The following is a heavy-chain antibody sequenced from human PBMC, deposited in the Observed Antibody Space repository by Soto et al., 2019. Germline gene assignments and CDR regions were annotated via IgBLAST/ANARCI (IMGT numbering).Heavy chain of an antibody. V-gene: IGHV3-23*01. CDR2: ISAGGGDT. CDR1: GLTFGSHA. Sequence: EVQLLESGGGLVQPGESLRLSCAASGLTFGSHAMSWVRQAPGKGLEWVSAISAGGGDTDYANAVKGRFTISRDNSKKPLFQQKNSLRAEDTAVYLCALGGRETGWFYWGQGTLVPVSS. J-gene: IGHJ4*02. CDR3: ALGGRETGWFY. D-gene: IGHD6-19*01.